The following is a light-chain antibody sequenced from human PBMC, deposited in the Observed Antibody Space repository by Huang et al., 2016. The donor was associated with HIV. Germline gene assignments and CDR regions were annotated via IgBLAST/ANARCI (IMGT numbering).Light chain of an antibody. V-gene: IGKV1-27*01. CDR2: GAS. J-gene: IGKJ1*01. Sequence: DIQMDQSPSSLSASVGDRVTVTCRASPAIRNYLAWYQQKPGKPPMLLIYGASTLQSGVQSRFSGSGSGTEFTLTITTLQPGDVGTYYCQAYDSAPWTFGPGTKVEV. CDR1: PAIRNY. CDR3: QAYDSAPWT.